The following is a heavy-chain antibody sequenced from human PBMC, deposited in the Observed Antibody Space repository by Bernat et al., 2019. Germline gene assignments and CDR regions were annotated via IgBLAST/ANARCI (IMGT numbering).Heavy chain of an antibody. CDR1: GYTFINYG. CDR3: ASAPTQVRATNILFDP. Sequence: QVQLLQSGTDVKKPGASLRVSCKASGYTFINYGITWVRQAPGQVLEAMGWINPYNGNTNYVQTVQCRVPLATSTCTSSAYMEMTSHPSDDTAVYYCASAPTQVRATNILFDPWCRGTLVTVSS. V-gene: IGHV1-18*01. D-gene: IGHD1-26*01. CDR2: INPYNGNT. J-gene: IGHJ5*01.